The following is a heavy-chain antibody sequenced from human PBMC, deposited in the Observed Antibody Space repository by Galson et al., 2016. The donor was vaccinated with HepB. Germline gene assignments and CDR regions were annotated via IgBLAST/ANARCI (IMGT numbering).Heavy chain of an antibody. CDR1: GFTISSNW. D-gene: IGHD1-7*01. Sequence: SLRLSCAASGFTISSNWMNWVRQAPGKGLEWVANMNQDESDINYVDSVKGRFIISRDDAKNSLYLPMNSLRPEDTAMYYCARETTACADWGQGTLVTVSS. J-gene: IGHJ4*02. CDR2: MNQDESDI. V-gene: IGHV3-7*03. CDR3: ARETTACAD.